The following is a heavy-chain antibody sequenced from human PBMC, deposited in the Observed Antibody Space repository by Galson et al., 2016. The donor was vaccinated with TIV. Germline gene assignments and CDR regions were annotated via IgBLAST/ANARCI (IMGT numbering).Heavy chain of an antibody. CDR1: GFSLTTTGMR. Sequence: PALVKPTQTLTLTCSVSGFSLTTTGMRVSWIRQPPGGALEWLARIDWEDDKFYSPSLKTRLSISKDTSNNQVGLTMTNMDPVDTATYYCARMYRHGFDIWGKGTMVTVS. CDR2: IDWEDDK. D-gene: IGHD3-16*02. J-gene: IGHJ3*02. CDR3: ARMYRHGFDI. V-gene: IGHV2-70*04.